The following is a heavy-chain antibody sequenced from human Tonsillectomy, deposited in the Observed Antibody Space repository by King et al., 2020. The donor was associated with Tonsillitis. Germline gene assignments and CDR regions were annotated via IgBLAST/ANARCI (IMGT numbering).Heavy chain of an antibody. D-gene: IGHD3-3*01. CDR3: ARDSRFTIFGVVHDWYFDL. CDR2: ISSISSTI. CDR1: GFTFSSYS. V-gene: IGHV3-48*01. Sequence: VQLVESGGGLVQPGGSLRLSCAASGFTFSSYSMNWVRQAPGKGLEWVSSISSISSTINYADSVKGRFTISRANAKNSLYLQMNSRRAEDTAVYYCARDSRFTIFGVVHDWYFDLWGRGTLVTVSS. J-gene: IGHJ2*01.